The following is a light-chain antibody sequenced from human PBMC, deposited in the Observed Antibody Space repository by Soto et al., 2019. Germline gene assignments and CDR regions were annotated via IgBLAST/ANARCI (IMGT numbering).Light chain of an antibody. CDR3: QQFSAWPWT. CDR2: GAS. CDR1: QSVSSN. J-gene: IGKJ1*01. Sequence: EIVMTQSPATLSMSPGERATLSCRASQSVSSNLVWYHQRPGQAPRLVIYGASTRATGIPARFSGSGSGTEFTLTINSLQSEDFAVYYCQQFSAWPWTFGQGTRVEIK. V-gene: IGKV3-15*01.